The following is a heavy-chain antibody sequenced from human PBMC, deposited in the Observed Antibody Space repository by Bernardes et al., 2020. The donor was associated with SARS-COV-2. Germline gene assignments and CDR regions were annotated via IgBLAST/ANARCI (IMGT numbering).Heavy chain of an antibody. V-gene: IGHV1-24*01. Sequence: ASVKVSCKVSGYPLSELSIQWVRQAPGKGLERMGGFDPEKGKTVYAQRFQGRVTVTEDPSTDTVYMEMSSLRSEDTAMYYCATGSSANYFYFDYWGQGTLVTVSS. CDR3: ATGSSANYFYFDY. J-gene: IGHJ4*02. D-gene: IGHD1-26*01. CDR2: FDPEKGKT. CDR1: GYPLSELS.